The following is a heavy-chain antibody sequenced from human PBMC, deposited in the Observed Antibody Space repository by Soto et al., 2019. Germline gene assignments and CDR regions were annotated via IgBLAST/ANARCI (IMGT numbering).Heavy chain of an antibody. V-gene: IGHV5-51*01. J-gene: IGHJ5*02. CDR1: GYSFTSYW. Sequence: EVQLVQSGAEVKKPGESLKISCKGSGYSFTSYWIGWVRQMPGKGLEWMGIIYPGDSDTRYSPSFQGQVTISADKSISTAYLQWSSLKASDTAMYYCARHHRGPFEKYYDILTGSESRGGWFDPWGQGTLVTVSS. D-gene: IGHD3-9*01. CDR2: IYPGDSDT. CDR3: ARHHRGPFEKYYDILTGSESRGGWFDP.